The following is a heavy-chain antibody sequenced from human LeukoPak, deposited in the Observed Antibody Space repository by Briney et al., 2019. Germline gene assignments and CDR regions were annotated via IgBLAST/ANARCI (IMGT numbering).Heavy chain of an antibody. CDR1: GYTFTGYY. CDR2: INPNSGNT. Sequence: ASVKVSCKASGYTFTGYYMHWVRQAPGQGLEWMGWINPNSGNTGYAQKFQGRVTMTRNTSISTAYMELSSLRSEDTAVYYCVKVSPPSDAFDIWGQGTMVTVSS. D-gene: IGHD3-22*01. CDR3: VKVSPPSDAFDI. J-gene: IGHJ3*02. V-gene: IGHV1-8*02.